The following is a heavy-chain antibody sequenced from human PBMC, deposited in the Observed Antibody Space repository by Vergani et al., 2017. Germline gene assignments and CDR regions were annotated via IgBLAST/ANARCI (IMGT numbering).Heavy chain of an antibody. Sequence: QLQLQESGPGLVKPSQTLSLTCTVSGGSISSDDFYWSWIRQPPGKGLEWIGYIHYSGTTYYNSSLKSRVSMSVATSKKQFSLKMNSVTAADTAVYYCARQKDYYMDVWGKGP. J-gene: IGHJ6*03. CDR1: GGSISSDDFY. CDR3: ARQKDYYMDV. V-gene: IGHV4-30-4*01. CDR2: IHYSGTT.